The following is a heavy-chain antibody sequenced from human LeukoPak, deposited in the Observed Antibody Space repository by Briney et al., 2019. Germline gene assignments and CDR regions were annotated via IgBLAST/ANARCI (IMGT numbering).Heavy chain of an antibody. Sequence: GASVNVSCTVSGYTLTELSMHWVRQAPGKGLEWMGGVEPEGGETIYAQKFQGRVTMTEDTSTDTSYMELSSLRSEDTAVYYCATDLVGATRAFDIWGQGTMVTVSS. D-gene: IGHD1-26*01. CDR2: VEPEGGET. J-gene: IGHJ3*02. V-gene: IGHV1-24*01. CDR3: ATDLVGATRAFDI. CDR1: GYTLTELS.